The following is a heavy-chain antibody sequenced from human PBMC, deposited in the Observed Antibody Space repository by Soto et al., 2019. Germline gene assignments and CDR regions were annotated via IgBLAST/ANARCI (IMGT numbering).Heavy chain of an antibody. CDR1: GGSISSSSYY. Sequence: SETLSLTCTVSGGSISSSSYYWGWIRQPPGKGLEWIGSIYYRGSTYYNPSLKSRVTISVDTSKNQFSLKLSSVTAADTAVYYCARLRGYCSSTSCYTDAFDIWGQGTMVTVSS. CDR3: ARLRGYCSSTSCYTDAFDI. V-gene: IGHV4-39*01. J-gene: IGHJ3*02. CDR2: IYYRGST. D-gene: IGHD2-2*02.